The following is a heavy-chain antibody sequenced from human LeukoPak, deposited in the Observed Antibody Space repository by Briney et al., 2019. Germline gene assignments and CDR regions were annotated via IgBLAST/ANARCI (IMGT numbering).Heavy chain of an antibody. CDR1: GYSISSGYY. J-gene: IGHJ5*02. D-gene: IGHD4-17*01. CDR2: IYHSGST. V-gene: IGHV4-38-2*01. Sequence: PSGTLSLTCAVSGYSISSGYYWGWIRQPPGKGLEWIGNIYHSGSTYYNPSLKSRVAMSVDTSKNQFSLKLTSLTAADTAVYYCARLGATVTYWFDPWGQGTLVTVSS. CDR3: ARLGATVTYWFDP.